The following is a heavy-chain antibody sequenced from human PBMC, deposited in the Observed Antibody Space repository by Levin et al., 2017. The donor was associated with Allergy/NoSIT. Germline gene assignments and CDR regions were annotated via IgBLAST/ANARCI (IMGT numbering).Heavy chain of an antibody. CDR3: ARFVVTPVSYFYMDV. D-gene: IGHD2-2*01. J-gene: IGHJ6*03. CDR2: ISTHNGNT. CDR1: GYTFKNYG. V-gene: IGHV1-18*01. Sequence: GESLKISCKASGYTFKNYGISWVRQAPGQGLEWMGWISTHNGNTNYAQSFQGRVTMTTDTSTSTADMELRSLISDDTGVYYCARFVVTPVSYFYMDVWGKGTTVTVSS.